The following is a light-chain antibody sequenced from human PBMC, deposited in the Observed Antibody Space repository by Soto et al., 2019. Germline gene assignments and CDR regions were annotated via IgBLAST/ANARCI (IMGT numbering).Light chain of an antibody. CDR1: QSISSY. Sequence: DIQMTQSPSSLSAYVGDRVTMTCRASQSISSYLNWYQLKPGKAPKLLIYAASSLKSGVPSRFSGSGSGTDFTLTISSLQPEDFATYYCQQSHNTPPTVGQGTKVDIK. CDR3: QQSHNTPPT. CDR2: AAS. J-gene: IGKJ1*01. V-gene: IGKV1-39*01.